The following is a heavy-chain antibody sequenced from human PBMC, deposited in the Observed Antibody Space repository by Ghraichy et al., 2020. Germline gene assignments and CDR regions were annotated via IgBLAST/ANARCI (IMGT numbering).Heavy chain of an antibody. Sequence: ASVKVSCKASGYTFTSDDINWVRQATGQGLEWMGWMNPNSGNTGYAQKFQGRVTMTRNTSISTAYRELSSLRSEDTAVYYCARVRAGNIWFDPWGQGTLVTVSS. V-gene: IGHV1-8*01. CDR2: MNPNSGNT. CDR1: GYTFTSDD. J-gene: IGHJ5*02. CDR3: ARVRAGNIWFDP.